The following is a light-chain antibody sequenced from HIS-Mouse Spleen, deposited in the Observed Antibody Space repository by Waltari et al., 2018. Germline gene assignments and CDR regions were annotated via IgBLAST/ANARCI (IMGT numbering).Light chain of an antibody. CDR1: TGAVTSGHY. CDR2: DTS. J-gene: IGLJ3*02. V-gene: IGLV7-46*01. Sequence: QAVVTQEPSLTVSPGGTVTLTCGSSTGAVTSGHYPYWFQQKPGQAPRPLIYDTSNKHPGTPARFSGSLLGGKAALTLSGAQPEDEAEYYCLLSYSGARVFGGGTKLTVL. CDR3: LLSYSGARV.